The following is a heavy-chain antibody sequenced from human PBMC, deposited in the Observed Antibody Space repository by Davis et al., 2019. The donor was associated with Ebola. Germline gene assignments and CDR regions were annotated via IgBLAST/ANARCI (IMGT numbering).Heavy chain of an antibody. CDR2: IIPILGKA. D-gene: IGHD6-6*01. J-gene: IGHJ6*02. V-gene: IGHV1-69*02. CDR1: VYTFTSYR. Sequence: SVTVSCQASVYTFTSYRISWVRQAPGQGLEWMGRIIPILGKANYAKKFQGRVTITADKSTSTAYMELSSLRSEDTAVYYCASSSSSSAYYYDGMDVWGQGTTVTVSS. CDR3: ASSSSSSAYYYDGMDV.